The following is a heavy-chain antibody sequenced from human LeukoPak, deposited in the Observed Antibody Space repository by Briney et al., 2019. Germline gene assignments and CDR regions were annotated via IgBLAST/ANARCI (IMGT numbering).Heavy chain of an antibody. CDR2: INHSGST. J-gene: IGHJ6*02. D-gene: IGHD3-10*01. CDR1: GGSFSGYY. CDR3: ARASAMVRGVIIYYYYGMDV. V-gene: IGHV4-34*01. Sequence: SETLSLTCAVYGGSFSGYYWSWIRQPPGKGLEWIGEINHSGSTNYNPSLKSRVTISVDTSKNQFSLKLSSVTAADTAVYYCARASAMVRGVIIYYYYGMDVWGQGTTVTVSS.